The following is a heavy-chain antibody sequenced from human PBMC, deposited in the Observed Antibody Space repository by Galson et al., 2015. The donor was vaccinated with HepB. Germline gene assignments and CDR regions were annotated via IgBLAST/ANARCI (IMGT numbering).Heavy chain of an antibody. CDR1: GYTVTSYH. D-gene: IGHD5-24*01. CDR3: ARDARGPRGPQSGFDF. J-gene: IGHJ4*02. Sequence: SVKVSCKAFGYTVTSYHVNWVRQAPGQGLVWMGIINPSGDNTNYAQKFQGRLTMTRDTSTSTIYMELSSLRSEDTAVYYCARDARGPRGPQSGFDFWGQGTLVTVSS. CDR2: INPSGDNT. V-gene: IGHV1-46*01.